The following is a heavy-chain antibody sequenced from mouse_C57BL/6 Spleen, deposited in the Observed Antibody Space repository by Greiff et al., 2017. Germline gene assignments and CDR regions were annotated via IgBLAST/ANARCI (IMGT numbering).Heavy chain of an antibody. CDR1: GYTFTSYW. Sequence: QVQLQQPGTELVMPGASVKLSCKASGYTFTSYWMHWVKQRPGQGLEWIGDIDPSDSYTNYNQKFKGKSTLTVDKSSSTAYMQLSSLTSEDSAVYYCGRGLVYYYDLGGWGKGTTVTV. CDR2: IDPSDSYT. V-gene: IGHV1-69*01. D-gene: IGHD1-1*02. CDR3: GRGLVYYYDLGG. J-gene: IGHJ4*01.